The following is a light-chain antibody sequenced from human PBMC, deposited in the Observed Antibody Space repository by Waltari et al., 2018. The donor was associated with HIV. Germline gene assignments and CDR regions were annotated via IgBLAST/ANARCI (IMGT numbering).Light chain of an antibody. CDR3: QVWDSNADHLVV. Sequence: SHVLTQPPSVSVAPGQTASIPCWGRNIGSVHWYQQKPGQTPVMSESANSGRPSGIPERFSGSNSGNTATLTISGVEAGDEADYYCQVWDSNADHLVVFGGGTKLTV. J-gene: IGLJ2*01. V-gene: IGLV3-21*02. CDR1: NIGS. CDR2: ANS.